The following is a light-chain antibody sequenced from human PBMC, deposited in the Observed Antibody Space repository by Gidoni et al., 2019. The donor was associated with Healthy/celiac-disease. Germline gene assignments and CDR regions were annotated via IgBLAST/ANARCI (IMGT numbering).Light chain of an antibody. J-gene: IGKJ3*01. CDR2: RAS. CDR1: QTVLYSSNNKNY. V-gene: IGKV4-1*01. Sequence: DIVMTQSPDSLAVSLGERATINCKSSQTVLYSSNNKNYLAWYQQKPGQPPKLLIYRASTRESGVPDRFSGSGSGTDFTLTISSLQAEDVAVYYCQQYYSSPFTFGPXTKWISN. CDR3: QQYYSSPFT.